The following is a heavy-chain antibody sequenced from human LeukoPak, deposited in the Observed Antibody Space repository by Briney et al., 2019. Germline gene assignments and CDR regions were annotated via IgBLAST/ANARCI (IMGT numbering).Heavy chain of an antibody. D-gene: IGHD2-21*02. J-gene: IGHJ4*02. V-gene: IGHV1-24*01. Sequence: ASVKVSCKVSGYTLTELSMHWVRQAPGKGLEWMGGFDPEDGETIYAQKFQGRVTMTEDTSTDTAYMELSSLRSEDTAVYYCATIDVAYCGGDCAMGFDYWGQGTLVTVSS. CDR1: GYTLTELS. CDR3: ATIDVAYCGGDCAMGFDY. CDR2: FDPEDGET.